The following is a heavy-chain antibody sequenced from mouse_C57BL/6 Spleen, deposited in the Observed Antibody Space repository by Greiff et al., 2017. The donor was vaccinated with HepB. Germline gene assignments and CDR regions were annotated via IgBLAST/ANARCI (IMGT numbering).Heavy chain of an antibody. V-gene: IGHV1-19*01. J-gene: IGHJ1*03. CDR1: GYTFTDYY. Sequence: VQLQQSGPVLVKPGASVKMSCKASGYTFTDYYMNWVKQSHGKSLEWIGVINPYNGGTSYNQKFKGKATLTVDKSSSTAYMELNSLTSEDSAVYYCARGTAQATWYFDVWGTGTTVTVSS. CDR3: ARGTAQATWYFDV. D-gene: IGHD3-2*02. CDR2: INPYNGGT.